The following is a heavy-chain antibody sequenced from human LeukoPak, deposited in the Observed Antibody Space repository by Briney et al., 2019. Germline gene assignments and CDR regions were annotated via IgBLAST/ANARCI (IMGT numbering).Heavy chain of an antibody. CDR2: ISYSGST. CDR3: ARNLVGATVD. D-gene: IGHD1-26*01. V-gene: IGHV4-39*07. J-gene: IGHJ4*02. Sequence: PSETLSLTCAVSGGSISSSSYYWGWIRQPPGKGLDWIGSISYSGSTYYNPSLKSRVTISVDTSKNQFSLKLSSVTAADTAVYYCARNLVGATVDWGQGTLVTVSS. CDR1: GGSISSSSYY.